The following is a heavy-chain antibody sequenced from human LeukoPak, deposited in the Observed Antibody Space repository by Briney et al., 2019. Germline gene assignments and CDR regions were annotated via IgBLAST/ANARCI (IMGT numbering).Heavy chain of an antibody. Sequence: PSETLSLTCTVSGGSISSGSYYWSWIRQPAGKGLEWIGRIYTSGSTNYNPSLKSRVTISVDTSKNQFSLKLSSVTAADTAVYYCARGRGHIVLMVYASYPLDYWGQGTLVTVSS. CDR2: IYTSGST. V-gene: IGHV4-61*02. J-gene: IGHJ4*02. D-gene: IGHD2-8*01. CDR3: ARGRGHIVLMVYASYPLDY. CDR1: GGSISSGSYY.